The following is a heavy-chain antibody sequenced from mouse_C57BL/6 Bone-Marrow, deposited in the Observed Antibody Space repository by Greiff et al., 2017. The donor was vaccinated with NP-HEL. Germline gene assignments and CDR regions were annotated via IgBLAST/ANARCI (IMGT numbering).Heavy chain of an antibody. CDR3: ARGDYYSNYVRAMDY. J-gene: IGHJ4*01. D-gene: IGHD2-5*01. CDR2: IHPNSGST. Sequence: QVQLQQPGAELVKPGASVKLSCKASGYTFTSYWTHWVKQRPGQGLEWIGMIHPNSGSTNYNEKFKSKATLTVDKSSSTAYMQLSSLTSEDSAVYYCARGDYYSNYVRAMDYWGQGTSVTVSS. CDR1: GYTFTSYW. V-gene: IGHV1-64*01.